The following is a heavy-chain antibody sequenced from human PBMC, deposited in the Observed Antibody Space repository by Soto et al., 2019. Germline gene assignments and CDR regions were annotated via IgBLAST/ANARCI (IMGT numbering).Heavy chain of an antibody. CDR3: ARDPKSGNQKLYFDY. Sequence: EVQLVESGGNLVQPGGSLRLSCVASGFSFRSYSMNWVRQAPGKGPEWVAYVSGSGNTQYYADSVKGRFTISRDNAKQSLYLQSNSLRDEDTAVYYCARDPKSGNQKLYFDYWGQGALVTVSS. J-gene: IGHJ4*02. CDR2: VSGSGNTQ. V-gene: IGHV3-48*02. CDR1: GFSFRSYS. D-gene: IGHD1-26*01.